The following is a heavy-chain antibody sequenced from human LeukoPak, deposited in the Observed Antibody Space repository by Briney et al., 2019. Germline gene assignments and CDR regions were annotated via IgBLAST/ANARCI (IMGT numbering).Heavy chain of an antibody. Sequence: ASVKVSCKASGYTFTSYDINWVRQATGQGLEWMGWMNPNSGNTGYAQKFQGRVTMTRNTSISTAYMELSSLRSEGTAVYYCARTYSSSWYRGNWFDPWGQGTLVTVSS. D-gene: IGHD6-13*01. J-gene: IGHJ5*02. CDR2: MNPNSGNT. CDR1: GYTFTSYD. CDR3: ARTYSSSWYRGNWFDP. V-gene: IGHV1-8*01.